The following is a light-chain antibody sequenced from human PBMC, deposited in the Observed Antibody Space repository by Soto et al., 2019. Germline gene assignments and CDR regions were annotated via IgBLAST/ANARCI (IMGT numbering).Light chain of an antibody. Sequence: QSELTQPASVSGSPGQSITISCTGTSSDIRSYNLVSWYQQHPGKAPKLMIYEVSKRPSGVSNRFSGSKSGNTASLTISVLLAVDEADYYCCSYAGSSTSLYVFGTGTKVTVL. J-gene: IGLJ1*01. CDR3: CSYAGSSTSLYV. CDR1: SSDIRSYNL. CDR2: EVS. V-gene: IGLV2-23*02.